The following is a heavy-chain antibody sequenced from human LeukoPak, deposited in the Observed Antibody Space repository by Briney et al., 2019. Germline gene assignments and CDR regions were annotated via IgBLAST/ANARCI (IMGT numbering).Heavy chain of an antibody. CDR2: ISGSGGRT. V-gene: IGHV3-23*01. CDR3: AELGITMIGGV. Sequence: GGSLRLSCAASGFTFSSYVMSWVRQAPGKGLEWVSAISGSGGRTYYADSVKGRFTISRDNSKNSLYLQMNSLRAEDTAVYYCAELGITMIGGVWGKGTTVTISS. J-gene: IGHJ6*04. D-gene: IGHD3-10*02. CDR1: GFTFSSYV.